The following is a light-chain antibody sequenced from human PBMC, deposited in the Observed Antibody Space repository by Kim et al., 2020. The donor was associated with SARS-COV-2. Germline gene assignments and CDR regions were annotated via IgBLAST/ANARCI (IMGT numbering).Light chain of an antibody. Sequence: QPVLTQSPSASASLGASVKLTCTLSSGHNIYAIAWHQQQPEKGPRYLRKVNADGSHTKGDGIPDRFSGSSSGAERYLTISSLQSEDEADYYCQTWGTGIEVFGGGTKVTVL. V-gene: IGLV4-69*01. J-gene: IGLJ3*02. CDR2: VNADGSH. CDR3: QTWGTGIEV. CDR1: SGHNIYA.